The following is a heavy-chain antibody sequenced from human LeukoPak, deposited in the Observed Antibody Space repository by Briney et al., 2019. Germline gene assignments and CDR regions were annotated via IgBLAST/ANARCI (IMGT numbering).Heavy chain of an antibody. V-gene: IGHV4-59*01. J-gene: IGHJ4*02. CDR2: ISYSGST. Sequence: SETLSPTCTVSGGSISGYYWSWIRQPPGKRLEWIGYISYSGSTNYNPSLKSRVTISVGTSKNQFSLKLSSVTAADTAVYYCARGGDGYFDYWGQGTLVTVSS. CDR1: GGSISGYY. CDR3: ARGGDGYFDY. D-gene: IGHD5-24*01.